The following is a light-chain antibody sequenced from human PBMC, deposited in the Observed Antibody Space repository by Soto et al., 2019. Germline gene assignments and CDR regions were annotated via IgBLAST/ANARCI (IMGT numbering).Light chain of an antibody. CDR1: QSVSTN. J-gene: IGKJ2*01. V-gene: IGKV3-15*01. Sequence: EIVMTQSPDTLSVSPGERATLSCRASQSVSTNLAWYQQKPGQAPRLLIYGASTRATGIQARFSGSGSGTEFTLTISSLQSEDFAVYHCQQYNNWPYTFGQGTKLEIK. CDR3: QQYNNWPYT. CDR2: GAS.